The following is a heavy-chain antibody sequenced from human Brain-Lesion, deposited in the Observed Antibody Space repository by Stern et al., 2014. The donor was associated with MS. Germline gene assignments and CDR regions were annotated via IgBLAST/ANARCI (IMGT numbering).Heavy chain of an antibody. Sequence: VQLVESGPGLVKPSETLSLTCTVAGGSVSSTSYAWAWIRQPPGKGLEWIGTIYYSGNTYYSPSPKSRLTLSLATSKNQFSLKVGSVTAADTAVYYCAGEEDIRYCSGGSCTGNWFDPWGQGTLVTVSS. D-gene: IGHD2-15*01. J-gene: IGHJ5*02. CDR2: IYYSGNT. CDR1: GGSVSSTSYA. CDR3: AGEEDIRYCSGGSCTGNWFDP. V-gene: IGHV4-39*01.